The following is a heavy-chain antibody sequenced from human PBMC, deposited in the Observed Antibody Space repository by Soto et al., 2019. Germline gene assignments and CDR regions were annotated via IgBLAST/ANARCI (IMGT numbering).Heavy chain of an antibody. J-gene: IGHJ4*01. CDR1: GFTFGYYW. CDR2: IKQDGSET. V-gene: IGHV3-7*01. Sequence: EMQLVESGGGLVQPGGSLRLSCAGSGFTFGYYWMSWVRQAPGKGLEWVATIKQDGSETHYVDSVKGRFIISRDNAKNSRFWQMNSLRVEDTAVYCCTIPVQREAFDYLGQGKLVTVAS. CDR3: TIPVQREAFDY. D-gene: IGHD1-1*01.